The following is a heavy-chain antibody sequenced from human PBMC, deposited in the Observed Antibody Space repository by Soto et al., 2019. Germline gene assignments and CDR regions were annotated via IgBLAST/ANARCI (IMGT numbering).Heavy chain of an antibody. CDR1: GYTFTSYA. CDR3: ARDPEPNPPYDY. V-gene: IGHV1-3*01. CDR2: INAGNGNT. J-gene: IGHJ4*02. Sequence: QVQLVQSGAEVKKPGASVKVSCKASGYTFTSYAMHWVRQAPGQRLEWMGWINAGNGNTKYSQKFQGRVTITRDTSASTAYMELSSLRSEDTAVYYCARDPEPNPPYDYWGQGTLVTVSS.